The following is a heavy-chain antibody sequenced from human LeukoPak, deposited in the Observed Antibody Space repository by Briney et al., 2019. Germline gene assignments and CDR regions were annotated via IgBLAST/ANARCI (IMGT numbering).Heavy chain of an antibody. CDR2: ISSNGGST. V-gene: IGHV3-64*01. CDR3: ASLSSDV. Sequence: PGGSLRLSCAASGFTFSSYAMHWVRQAPGKGLEYVSAISSNGGSTYYANSVKGRFTISRDNSKNTLYLQMGSLRAEDMAVYYCASLSSDVWGQGTTVTVSS. J-gene: IGHJ6*02. CDR1: GFTFSSYA. D-gene: IGHD3-16*02.